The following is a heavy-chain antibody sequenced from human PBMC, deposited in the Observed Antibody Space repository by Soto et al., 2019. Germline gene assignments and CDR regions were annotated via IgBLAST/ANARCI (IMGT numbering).Heavy chain of an antibody. CDR2: ISAYNGNT. V-gene: IGHV1-18*01. Sequence: GASVKVSCKASGYTFTSYGISWVRQAPGQGLEWMGWISAYNGNTNYAQKLQGRVTMTTDTSTSTAYKKLRSLRSDDTAVYYYARVFSWYYVSGSYYTVPRPRYNWFDPWGQGTLVTVSS. J-gene: IGHJ5*02. CDR3: ARVFSWYYVSGSYYTVPRPRYNWFDP. D-gene: IGHD3-10*01. CDR1: GYTFTSYG.